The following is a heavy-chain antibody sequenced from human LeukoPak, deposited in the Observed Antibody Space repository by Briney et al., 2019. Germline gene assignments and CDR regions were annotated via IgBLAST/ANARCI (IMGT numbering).Heavy chain of an antibody. CDR1: GGSFSGYY. Sequence: SETLSLTCAVYGGSFSGYYWSWIRQPPGKGLEWIGEINHSGSTNYNPSLKSRVTISVDTSKNQFSLKLSSVTAADTAVYYCARGITLVIRNWFDPWGQGTLATVSS. V-gene: IGHV4-34*01. CDR2: INHSGST. CDR3: ARGITLVIRNWFDP. D-gene: IGHD3-22*01. J-gene: IGHJ5*02.